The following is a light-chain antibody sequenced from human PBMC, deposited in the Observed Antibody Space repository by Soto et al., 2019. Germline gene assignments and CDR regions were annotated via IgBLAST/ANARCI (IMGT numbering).Light chain of an antibody. CDR2: DAA. CDR1: QDIKNY. V-gene: IGKV1-33*01. J-gene: IGKJ2*02. CDR3: QQFDSVQCT. Sequence: IEMTQSPSALSASAGDRVTITCQASQDIKNYVIWYQQKQGRAPKLLIYDAASLGTGVSSRFSGSGSGTHFTLSISSLPPEDVATYYCQQFDSVQCTFGQGNKLEIK.